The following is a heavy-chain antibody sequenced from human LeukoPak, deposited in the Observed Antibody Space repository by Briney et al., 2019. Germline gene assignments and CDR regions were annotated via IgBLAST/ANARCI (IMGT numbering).Heavy chain of an antibody. Sequence: GASVKVSCKASGYTFTGYGISWVRQAPGQGLEWMGWISAYNGNTNYAQKLQGRVTMTTDTSTSTAYMELRSLRSDDTAVYYCARVPFYGGNSFWYFDLWGRGTLVTVSS. CDR1: GYTFTGYG. CDR3: ARVPFYGGNSFWYFDL. D-gene: IGHD4-23*01. CDR2: ISAYNGNT. V-gene: IGHV1-18*01. J-gene: IGHJ2*01.